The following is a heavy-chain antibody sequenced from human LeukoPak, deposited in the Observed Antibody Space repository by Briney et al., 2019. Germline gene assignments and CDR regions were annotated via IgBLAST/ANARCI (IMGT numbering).Heavy chain of an antibody. CDR3: ARDGRYCSSTSCYDNWFDP. V-gene: IGHV1-46*01. CDR1: GYTFTSYY. J-gene: IGHJ5*02. D-gene: IGHD2-2*01. CDR2: ISHSGGST. Sequence: ASVKVSCKASGYTFTSYYMHWVRQAPGQGLEWMGLISHSGGSTSYAQKFQGRVTMTRDTSTSTVYMELSSLRSEDTAVYYCARDGRYCSSTSCYDNWFDPWGQGTLVTVSS.